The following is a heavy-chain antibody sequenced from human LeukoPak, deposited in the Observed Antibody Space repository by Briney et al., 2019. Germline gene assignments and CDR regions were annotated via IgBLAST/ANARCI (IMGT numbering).Heavy chain of an antibody. CDR2: LIPIFGTA. CDR1: GGPFPSYA. Sequence: KASSKASGGPFPSYAISWVRRAPGQGLAWMGGLIPIFGTANYKQKFQGRGPITADESTRTAYMELSSLRSEDTAVYYCARGYCSGASSFHDAFDIWGQGTIVTVSS. CDR3: ARGYCSGASSFHDAFDI. D-gene: IGHD2-15*01. V-gene: IGHV1-69*01. J-gene: IGHJ3*02.